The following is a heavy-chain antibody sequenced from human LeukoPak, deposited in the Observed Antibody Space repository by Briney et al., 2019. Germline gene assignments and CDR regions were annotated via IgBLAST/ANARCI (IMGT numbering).Heavy chain of an antibody. Sequence: QTLSLTCVISGDSVSGSSFAWTWIRQSPSIGLEWLGRTYYRSKWYNDYAVSVKSRVTINPDTSKNQFSLQLNSVTPEDTAVYYCAREVLTGTTFYMDVWGKGTTVTVSS. D-gene: IGHD1-7*01. CDR1: GDSVSGSSFA. CDR2: TYYRSKWYN. CDR3: AREVLTGTTFYMDV. J-gene: IGHJ6*03. V-gene: IGHV6-1*01.